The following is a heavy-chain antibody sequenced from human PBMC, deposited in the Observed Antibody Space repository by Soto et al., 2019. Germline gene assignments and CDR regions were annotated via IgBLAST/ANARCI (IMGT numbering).Heavy chain of an antibody. CDR2: IYYSGST. Sequence: SETLSLTCTVSGGSVSSGSYYWSWIRQPPGKGLEWIGYIYYSGSTNYNPSLKSRVTISVDTSKNQFSLKPSSVTAADTAVYYCARGVVVVVAATPSPWFDPWGQGTLVTVSS. CDR3: ARGVVVVVAATPSPWFDP. J-gene: IGHJ5*02. CDR1: GGSVSSGSYY. V-gene: IGHV4-61*01. D-gene: IGHD2-15*01.